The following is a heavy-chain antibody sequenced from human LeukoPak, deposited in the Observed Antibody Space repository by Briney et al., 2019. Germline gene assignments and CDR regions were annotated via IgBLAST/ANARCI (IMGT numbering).Heavy chain of an antibody. CDR2: IDPSDSYN. D-gene: IGHD5-24*01. CDR1: GYSFTSYW. J-gene: IGHJ4*02. Sequence: GESLKISCKGSGYSFTSYWISWVRQMPGKGLEWMGRIDPSDSYNNYRPSFQGHVTISADKSISTAYLQWSSLRASDTAMYYCARASRDGYNQNFDHWGQGTLVTVSS. V-gene: IGHV5-10-1*01. CDR3: ARASRDGYNQNFDH.